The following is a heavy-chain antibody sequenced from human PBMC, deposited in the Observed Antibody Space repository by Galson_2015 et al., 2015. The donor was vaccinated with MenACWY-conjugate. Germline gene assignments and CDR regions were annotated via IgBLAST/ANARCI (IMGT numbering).Heavy chain of an antibody. J-gene: IGHJ5*02. V-gene: IGHV3-53*01. CDR3: ARESGDSSGHPSS. CDR2: IYRDGKT. Sequence: SLRLSCAASGFSVSSAYMSWVRQAPGKGLERVSIIYRDGKTFYADSVQGRFIISRDNSKNTLYLQMNSLTAEDTAVYYCARESGDSSGHPSSWGQGTLVTVSS. CDR1: GFSVSSAY. D-gene: IGHD3-22*01.